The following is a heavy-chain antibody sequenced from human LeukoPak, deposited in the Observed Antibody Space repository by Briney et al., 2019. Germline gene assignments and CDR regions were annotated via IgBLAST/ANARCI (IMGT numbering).Heavy chain of an antibody. CDR1: GFTFSSYS. J-gene: IGHJ6*02. D-gene: IGHD3-9*01. CDR3: ARVKRYFDWLLKPPLRVTTDYGMDV. Sequence: GGSLRLSCAASGFTFSSYSMNWVRQAPGKGLEWVSDLSSSSSTIYYADSVKGRFTISRDNAKNSLYLQMNSLRAEDTAVYYCARVKRYFDWLLKPPLRVTTDYGMDVWGQGTTVTVSS. V-gene: IGHV3-48*01. CDR2: LSSSSSTI.